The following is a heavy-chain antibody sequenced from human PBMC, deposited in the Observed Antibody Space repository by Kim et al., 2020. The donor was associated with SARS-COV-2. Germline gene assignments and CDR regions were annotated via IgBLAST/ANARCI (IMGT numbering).Heavy chain of an antibody. J-gene: IGHJ4*02. Sequence: YTNPSLQSRVTISVDTSKTQFSLKLSSGTAADTAVYYCARAREEPEYYFDYWGQGTLVTVSS. V-gene: IGHV4-31*02. D-gene: IGHD1-26*01. CDR3: ARAREEPEYYFDY.